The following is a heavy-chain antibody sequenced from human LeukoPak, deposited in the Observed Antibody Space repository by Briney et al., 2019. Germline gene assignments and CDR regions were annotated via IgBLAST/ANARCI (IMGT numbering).Heavy chain of an antibody. V-gene: IGHV3-33*01. D-gene: IGHD2-8*02. CDR3: TRQNCTGGSCSYVDC. J-gene: IGHJ4*02. Sequence: PGRSLRLSCAASGFTFSSYGMHWVRQAPGKGLEWVAVIWYDGSNKYYADSVKGRFTISRDNSKNTLYLQMNSLKMEDTAVYYCTRQNCTGGSCSYVDCWGQGTLVTVSS. CDR2: IWYDGSNK. CDR1: GFTFSSYG.